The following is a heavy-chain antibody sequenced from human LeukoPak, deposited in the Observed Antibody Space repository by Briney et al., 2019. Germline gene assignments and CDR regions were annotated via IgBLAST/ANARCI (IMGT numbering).Heavy chain of an antibody. J-gene: IGHJ4*02. CDR1: GFTFSSYA. CDR2: LSGSGGTT. D-gene: IGHD1-26*01. CDR3: AKETHSGSYGGVFDY. V-gene: IGHV3-23*01. Sequence: PGGSLRLSCAASGFTFSSYAMSWVRQAPGKGLEWVSALSGSGGTTYYADSVKGRFTISRDNSKNTLYLQMNSLSAEDTAVYYCAKETHSGSYGGVFDYWGQGTLVTVSS.